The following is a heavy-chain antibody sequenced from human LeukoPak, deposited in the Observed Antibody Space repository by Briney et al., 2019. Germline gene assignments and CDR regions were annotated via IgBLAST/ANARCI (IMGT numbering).Heavy chain of an antibody. V-gene: IGHV1-46*01. D-gene: IGHD3-3*01. CDR3: ARDFWPRSPRPECWSDP. CDR2: INPSGGST. CDR1: GYTFTSYY. J-gene: IGHJ5*02. Sequence: ASVKVSRKASGYTFTSYYMHWVRQAPGQGLEWMGIINPSGGSTSYAQKFQGRVTMTRDMSTSTVYMELSSLRSEDTAVYYCARDFWPRSPRPECWSDPWGQGSLVTVSS.